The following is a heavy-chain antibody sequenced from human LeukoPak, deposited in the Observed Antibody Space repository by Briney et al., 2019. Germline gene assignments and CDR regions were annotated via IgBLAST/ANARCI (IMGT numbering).Heavy chain of an antibody. V-gene: IGHV4-39*01. J-gene: IGHJ5*02. CDR3: ARPSSYSYGYNH. CDR2: IYYSGST. CDR1: GGSISSSSYY. Sequence: TSETLSLTCTVSGGSISSSSYYWGWIRQPPGRGLEWIGSIYYSGSTYYNPPPKSRVTISVDTSKNQFSLKLSSVTAADTAVYYCARPSSYSYGYNHWGQGTLVTVSS. D-gene: IGHD5-18*01.